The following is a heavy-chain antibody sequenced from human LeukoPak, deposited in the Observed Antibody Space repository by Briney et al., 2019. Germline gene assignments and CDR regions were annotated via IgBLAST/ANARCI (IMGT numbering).Heavy chain of an antibody. Sequence: SQTLCLSCTMSGVSLCSISYCCGLIRPPPGKGLGWVGYIYYSVSTHYNPSLKSRVSISVDTSKSQFSLKLSSVTAADTAVYYCARRRVGTIFGVVVYYFHVWGQGTLVTVSS. CDR1: GVSLCSISYC. CDR2: IYYSVST. V-gene: IGHV4-39*01. D-gene: IGHD3-3*01. J-gene: IGHJ4*02. CDR3: ARRRVGTIFGVVVYYFHV.